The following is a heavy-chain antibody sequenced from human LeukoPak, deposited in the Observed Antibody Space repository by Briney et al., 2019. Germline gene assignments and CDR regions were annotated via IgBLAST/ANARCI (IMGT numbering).Heavy chain of an antibody. CDR3: ARRSEPHDYVWGRGAIDI. V-gene: IGHV3-21*01. CDR1: GFTLSRYS. J-gene: IGHJ3*02. D-gene: IGHD3-16*01. Sequence: GGSLRLSCAASGFTLSRYSMNWVRQAPGKGLEWVSSISTSSSYIYYADSVKGRFTISRDNAENSLYLQMNSLRAEDTAVYYCARRSEPHDYVWGRGAIDIWGQGTMVTVSS. CDR2: ISTSSSYI.